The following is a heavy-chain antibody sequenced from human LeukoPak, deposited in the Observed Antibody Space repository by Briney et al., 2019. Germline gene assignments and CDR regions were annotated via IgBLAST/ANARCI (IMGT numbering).Heavy chain of an antibody. Sequence: GASVKVSCKASGYTFTSYYMHWVRQAPGQGLEWMGIINPSGGSTSYAQKFQGGVTMTRDMSTSTVYMELSSLRSEDTAVYYCARDPPTYIAVAGSGRGFDYWGQGTLVTVSS. CDR2: INPSGGST. CDR3: ARDPPTYIAVAGSGRGFDY. D-gene: IGHD6-19*01. V-gene: IGHV1-46*01. J-gene: IGHJ4*02. CDR1: GYTFTSYY.